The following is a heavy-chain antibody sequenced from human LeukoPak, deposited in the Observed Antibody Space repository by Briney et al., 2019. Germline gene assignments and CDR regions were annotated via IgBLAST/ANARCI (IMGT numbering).Heavy chain of an antibody. Sequence: ASVTVSCTASGYTFTAYYLHWLRQAPGQGLEWMGCINPDSGVTNYAQKFQGRVTVTRDTSITTAYMELSDLRSDDTAVYYCASRPDGWSITLLDYWGHGTLVTVSS. V-gene: IGHV1-2*02. CDR3: ASRPDGWSITLLDY. CDR1: GYTFTAYY. D-gene: IGHD3-10*01. CDR2: INPDSGVT. J-gene: IGHJ4*01.